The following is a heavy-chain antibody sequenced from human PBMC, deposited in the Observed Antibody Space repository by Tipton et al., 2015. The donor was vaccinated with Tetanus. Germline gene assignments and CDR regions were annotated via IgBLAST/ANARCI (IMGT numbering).Heavy chain of an antibody. V-gene: IGHV3-33*01. CDR3: AREKIAVAGKGFDY. CDR2: IWYDGSNK. D-gene: IGHD6-19*01. CDR1: GFTFSSYG. J-gene: IGHJ4*02. Sequence: SGFTFSSYGMHWVHQAPGTGLEWVAAIWYDGSNKYYADSVKGRFTISRDNSKNTLYLQMNSLRAEDTAVYYCAREKIAVAGKGFDYWGQGTLVTVSS.